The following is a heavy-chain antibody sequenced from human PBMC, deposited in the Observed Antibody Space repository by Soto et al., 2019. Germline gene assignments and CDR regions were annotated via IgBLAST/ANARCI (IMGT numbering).Heavy chain of an antibody. Sequence: GGSLRLSCAASGFTFSSYAMHWVRQAPGKGLEWVAVISYDGSNKYYADSVKGRFTISRDNSKNTLYLQMDSLRAEDTALYYCARDRGEDAPMDAWGQGTTVTVSS. D-gene: IGHD3-10*01. CDR1: GFTFSSYA. J-gene: IGHJ6*02. CDR3: ARDRGEDAPMDA. CDR2: ISYDGSNK. V-gene: IGHV3-30-3*01.